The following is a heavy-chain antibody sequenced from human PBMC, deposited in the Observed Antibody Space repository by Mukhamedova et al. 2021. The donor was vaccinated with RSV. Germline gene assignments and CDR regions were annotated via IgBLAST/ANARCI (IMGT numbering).Heavy chain of an antibody. CDR3: AKESRKTPGGGYNYY. Sequence: TFSSYGMHWVRQAPGKGLEWVAFIRYDGSTKYYADFVKGRFTIPRDNSKNTVYLQMNSLRAEETAVYYCAKESRKTPGGGYNYY. J-gene: IGHJ6*03. V-gene: IGHV3-30*02. CDR2: IRYDGSTK. D-gene: IGHD3-16*01. CDR1: TFSSYG.